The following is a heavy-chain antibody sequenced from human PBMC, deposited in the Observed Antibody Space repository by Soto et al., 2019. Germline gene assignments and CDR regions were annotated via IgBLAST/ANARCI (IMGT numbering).Heavy chain of an antibody. D-gene: IGHD3-3*01. CDR1: GGSISSGGYY. Sequence: PSETLSLTCTVSGGSISSGGYYWSWIRQHPGKGLEWIGYIYYSGSTYYNPSLKSRVTISVDTSKNQFSLKLSSVTAADTAVYYCARGHDFWSGYSLDYWGQGTLVTVSS. J-gene: IGHJ4*02. V-gene: IGHV4-31*03. CDR3: ARGHDFWSGYSLDY. CDR2: IYYSGST.